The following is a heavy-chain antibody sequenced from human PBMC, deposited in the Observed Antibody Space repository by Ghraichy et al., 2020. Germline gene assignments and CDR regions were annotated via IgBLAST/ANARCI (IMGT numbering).Heavy chain of an antibody. V-gene: IGHV1-3*01. CDR3: ARTYCSGGSCYSVGSAVGY. CDR2: INADNGNT. J-gene: IGHJ4*02. Sequence: ASVKVSCKASGYTFSFFAIHWVRQAPGQSLEWMGWINADNGNTKYSQNFQGRVTITRDTSASTVYMELGSLRPEDTAVYYCARTYCSGGSCYSVGSAVGYWGQGTLVTVSS. D-gene: IGHD2-15*01. CDR1: GYTFSFFA.